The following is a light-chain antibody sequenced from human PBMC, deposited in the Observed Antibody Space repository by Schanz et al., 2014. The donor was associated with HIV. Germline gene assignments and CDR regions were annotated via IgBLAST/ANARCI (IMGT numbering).Light chain of an antibody. CDR3: AAWDDSLNGYV. V-gene: IGLV1-40*01. CDR1: SSNIGAGYD. Sequence: QSVLTQPPSLSGAPGQRVSLSCNGSSSNIGAGYDVHWYHHLPGSAPKLLISGNNNRPSGVPDRFSGSKSGTSASLAITGLQAEDEADYYCAAWDDSLNGYVFGTGTKLTVL. J-gene: IGLJ1*01. CDR2: GNN.